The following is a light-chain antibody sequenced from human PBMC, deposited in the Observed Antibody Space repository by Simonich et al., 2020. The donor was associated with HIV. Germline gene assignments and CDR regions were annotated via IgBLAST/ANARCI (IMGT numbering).Light chain of an antibody. CDR1: QRISSY. J-gene: IGKJ4*01. CDR3: QQRSNWPLT. CDR2: DAS. Sequence: EIALTQSPATLSLSPGGRATLSCRASQRISSYLAWYQQKPGQAPRLLIYDASNRATGIPARFSGSGSGTDFTLTISSLEPEDFVVYYCQQRSNWPLTFGGGTKVEIK. V-gene: IGKV3-11*01.